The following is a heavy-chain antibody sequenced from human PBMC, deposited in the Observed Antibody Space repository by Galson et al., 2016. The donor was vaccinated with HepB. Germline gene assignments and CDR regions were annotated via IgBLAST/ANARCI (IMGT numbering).Heavy chain of an antibody. CDR1: GDSVSSDSAA. D-gene: IGHD6-13*01. Sequence: CAISGDSVSSDSAAWNWIRQSPSRGLEWLGRTYYRSKWYNDYAVSVKSRMTINPDTPKNQFSLQLNSVTPEDTAVYYCARRGSKEKGYFDLWGRGTLVTVAS. J-gene: IGHJ2*01. CDR2: TYYRSKWYN. V-gene: IGHV6-1*01. CDR3: ARRGSKEKGYFDL.